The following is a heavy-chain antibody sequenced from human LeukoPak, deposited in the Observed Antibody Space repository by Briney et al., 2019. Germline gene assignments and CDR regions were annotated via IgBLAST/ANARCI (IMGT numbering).Heavy chain of an antibody. CDR3: AGGDSGSPLL. J-gene: IGHJ4*02. D-gene: IGHD1-26*01. Sequence: GGSLRLSCAASGFTFSSYSMNWVRQAPGKGLEWVSYISSSSTIYYADSVKGRFTISRDNAKNSLYLQVNSLRAEDTAVYYCAGGDSGSPLLWGQGTLVTVSS. CDR1: GFTFSSYS. V-gene: IGHV3-48*01. CDR2: ISSSSTI.